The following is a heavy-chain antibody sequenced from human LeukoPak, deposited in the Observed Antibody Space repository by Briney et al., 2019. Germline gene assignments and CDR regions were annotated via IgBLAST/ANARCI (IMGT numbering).Heavy chain of an antibody. CDR3: AAWFGESVP. V-gene: IGHV3-7*01. Sequence: GGSLRLSCAAPGFTFTSAWMSWPRQTPEKGLEWVAHMNEDGSGRFYVDSAKGRFTISRDDTQNSVYLQMNSLRVEDTAVYYCAAWFGESVPWGQGALVTVSS. CDR1: GFTFTSAW. D-gene: IGHD3-10*01. CDR2: MNEDGSGR. J-gene: IGHJ5*02.